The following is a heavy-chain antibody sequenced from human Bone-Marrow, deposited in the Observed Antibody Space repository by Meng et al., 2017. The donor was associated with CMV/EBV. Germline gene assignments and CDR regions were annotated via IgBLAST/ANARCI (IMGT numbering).Heavy chain of an antibody. Sequence: SETLSLTCTVSGGSISSYYWSWIRQPPGKGLEWIGYIYYSGSTNYNPSLKSRVTISVDTSKNQFSLKLSSVTAADTAVYYCASLAAAGTLYNWFDPWGQGTLVTVYS. CDR3: ASLAAAGTLYNWFDP. V-gene: IGHV4-59*01. CDR1: GGSISSYY. J-gene: IGHJ5*02. CDR2: IYYSGST. D-gene: IGHD6-13*01.